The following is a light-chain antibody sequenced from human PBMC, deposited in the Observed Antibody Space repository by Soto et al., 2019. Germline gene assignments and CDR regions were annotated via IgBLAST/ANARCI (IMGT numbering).Light chain of an antibody. CDR3: NSYTSSSTYV. J-gene: IGLJ1*01. CDR1: SSDVGGFNY. CDR2: DVT. V-gene: IGLV2-14*03. Sequence: QSALTQPASVSGSPGQSITISCTGTSSDVGGFNYVSWYQQHPGKAPKLMIYDVTNRPSGVSYRFSGSKSGNTASLTISGLQAEDEADYYCNSYTSSSTYVFGTGYKVTVL.